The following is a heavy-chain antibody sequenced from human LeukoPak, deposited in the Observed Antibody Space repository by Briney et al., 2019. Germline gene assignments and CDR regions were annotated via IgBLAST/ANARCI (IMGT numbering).Heavy chain of an antibody. D-gene: IGHD6-13*01. CDR2: INQDGAEK. CDR3: ARAHTEQELVFNLDY. Sequence: GGSLRVSCAASGFTFTTYWMTWVRQAPGKGLEWVANINQDGAEKYYVDSVKGRFTISRDNAKNSLYLQMNSLRAEDTAVYYCARAHTEQELVFNLDYWGQGTLVTVSS. J-gene: IGHJ4*02. CDR1: GFTFTTYW. V-gene: IGHV3-7*01.